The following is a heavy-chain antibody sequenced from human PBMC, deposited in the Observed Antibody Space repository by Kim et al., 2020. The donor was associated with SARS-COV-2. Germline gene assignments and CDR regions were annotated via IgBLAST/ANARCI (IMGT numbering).Heavy chain of an antibody. V-gene: IGHV4-34*01. J-gene: IGHJ4*02. CDR1: GGSFSGYY. D-gene: IGHD2-15*01. CDR2: INHSGST. CDR3: ARRGGLMDY. Sequence: SETLSLTCAVYGGSFSGYYWSWIRQPPGKGLEWIGEINHSGSTNNNPSLKSRVTISVDTSKNQFSLKLSSVTAADTAVYYCARRGGLMDYWGQGTLVTVSS.